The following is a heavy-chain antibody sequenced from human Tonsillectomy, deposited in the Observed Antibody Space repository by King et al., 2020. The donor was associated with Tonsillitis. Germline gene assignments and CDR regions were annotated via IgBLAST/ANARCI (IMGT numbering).Heavy chain of an antibody. J-gene: IGHJ6*02. CDR1: GGSISSSSYY. CDR2: IYYSGRT. Sequence: MQLQESGPGLVKPSETLSLTCTVSGGSISSSSYYWGWIRQPPGKGLEWIGSIYYSGRTYYNPSLKSRVTISVDTSKNQFSLKLSSVTAADTAVYYCAREYSSGAIYYYYGMDVWGQGTTVTVSS. V-gene: IGHV4-39*02. D-gene: IGHD6-19*01. CDR3: AREYSSGAIYYYYGMDV.